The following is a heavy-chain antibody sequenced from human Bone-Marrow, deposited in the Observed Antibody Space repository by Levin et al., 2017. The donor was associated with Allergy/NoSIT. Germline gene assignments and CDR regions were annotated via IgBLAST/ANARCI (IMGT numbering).Heavy chain of an antibody. V-gene: IGHV3-30-3*01. J-gene: IGHJ6*03. CDR2: ISYDGSNK. CDR1: GFTFSSYA. CDR3: ARDPTYCSSTSCYFPHYYYYMDG. D-gene: IGHD2-2*01. Sequence: GGSLRLSCAASGFTFSSYAMHWVRQAPGKGLEWVAVISYDGSNKYYADSVKGRFTISRDNSKNTLYLQMNSLRAEDTAVYYCARDPTYCSSTSCYFPHYYYYMDGWGKGTTVTVSS.